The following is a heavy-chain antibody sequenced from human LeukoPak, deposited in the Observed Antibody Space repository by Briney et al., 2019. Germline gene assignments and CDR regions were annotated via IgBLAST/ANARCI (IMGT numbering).Heavy chain of an antibody. CDR2: IYYSGST. Sequence: SETLSLTCTVSGGSISSSSYYWGWIRQPPGKALEWIGSIYYSGSTYYNPSLKSRVTISVDTSKNQFSLKLSSVTAADTAVYYCARHRETRDSSGWFNYYYYYMDVWGKGTTVTISS. V-gene: IGHV4-39*01. CDR3: ARHRETRDSSGWFNYYYYYMDV. J-gene: IGHJ6*03. CDR1: GGSISSSSYY. D-gene: IGHD6-19*01.